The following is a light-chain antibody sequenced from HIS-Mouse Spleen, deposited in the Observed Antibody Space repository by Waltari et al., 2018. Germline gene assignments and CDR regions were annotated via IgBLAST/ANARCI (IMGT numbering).Light chain of an antibody. V-gene: IGLV3-10*01. J-gene: IGLJ2*01. CDR2: EDS. CDR1: ALPKKY. CDR3: YSTDSSGNHRV. Sequence: SYELPQPPSVAVSPGQKPRITCAGEALPKKYAYWYQQKSGQAPVLVIYEDSKRPSGIPERFSGSSSGTMATLTISGAQVEDEADYYCYSTDSSGNHRVFGGGTKLTVL.